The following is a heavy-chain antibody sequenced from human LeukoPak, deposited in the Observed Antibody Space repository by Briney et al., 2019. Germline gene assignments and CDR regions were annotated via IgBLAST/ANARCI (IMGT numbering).Heavy chain of an antibody. V-gene: IGHV4-39*07. J-gene: IGHJ2*01. D-gene: IGHD2-2*01. CDR1: GGSISSSSYY. Sequence: PSETLSLTCTVSGGSISSSSYYWGWIRQPPGKGLEWIGSIYYSGSTYYNPSLKSRVTISVDTFKNQFSMELSSVTAADTAVYYCAREGEYQLLLDDNWYFDLWGRGTLVTVSS. CDR2: IYYSGST. CDR3: AREGEYQLLLDDNWYFDL.